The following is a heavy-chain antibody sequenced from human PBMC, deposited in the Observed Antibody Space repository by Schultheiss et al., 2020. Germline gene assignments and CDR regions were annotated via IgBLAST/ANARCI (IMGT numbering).Heavy chain of an antibody. CDR3: AKDRGGSSSPHY. CDR1: GFTFSSYG. J-gene: IGHJ4*02. D-gene: IGHD6-6*01. CDR2: IGTAGDT. Sequence: GGSLRLSCAASGFTFSSYGMHWVRQAPGKGLEWVSAIGTAGDTYYPDSVKGRITISRENADNSLYLQMNSLRAEDTAVYYCAKDRGGSSSPHYWGQGTLVTVSS. V-gene: IGHV3-13*01.